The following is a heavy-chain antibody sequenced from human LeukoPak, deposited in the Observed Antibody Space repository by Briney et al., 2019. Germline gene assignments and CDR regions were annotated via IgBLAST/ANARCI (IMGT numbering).Heavy chain of an antibody. Sequence: NASETLSLTCAVSGGSISSGGYSWSWIRQPPGKGLEWIGYIYYSGSTNYNPSLKSRVTISVDTSKNQFSLKLSSVTAADTAVYYCARINAAQWLVPDYWGQGTLVTVSS. D-gene: IGHD6-19*01. V-gene: IGHV4-61*08. CDR3: ARINAAQWLVPDY. J-gene: IGHJ4*02. CDR2: IYYSGST. CDR1: GGSISSGGYS.